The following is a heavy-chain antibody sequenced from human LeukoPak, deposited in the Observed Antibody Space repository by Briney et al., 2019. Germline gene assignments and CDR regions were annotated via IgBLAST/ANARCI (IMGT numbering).Heavy chain of an antibody. CDR3: ATWYYYDSSDYYLADY. V-gene: IGHV1-24*01. CDR1: GYTFTSNY. J-gene: IGHJ4*02. D-gene: IGHD3-22*01. CDR2: FDPEDGET. Sequence: EASVKVSCKAFGYTFTSNYMHWVRQAPGKGLEWMGGFDPEDGETIYAQELQGRVTMTKDTSTDTAYMELSSLRSEDTAVYYCATWYYYDSSDYYLADYWGQGTLVTVSS.